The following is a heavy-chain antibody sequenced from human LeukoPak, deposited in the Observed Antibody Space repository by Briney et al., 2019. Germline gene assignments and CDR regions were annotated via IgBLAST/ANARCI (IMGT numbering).Heavy chain of an antibody. J-gene: IGHJ4*02. V-gene: IGHV3-23*01. Sequence: PGGSLRLSCEASGFAFSFFAMSWLRQAPGKGLEWVSTINANSGTRSYAASVRGRFTISRDNSKNTLYLQMNSLRAEDTAVYYCAKDRETTSSGTFGNWGQGTLVTVSS. CDR1: GFAFSFFA. CDR3: AKDRETTSSGTFGN. CDR2: INANSGTR. D-gene: IGHD6-13*01.